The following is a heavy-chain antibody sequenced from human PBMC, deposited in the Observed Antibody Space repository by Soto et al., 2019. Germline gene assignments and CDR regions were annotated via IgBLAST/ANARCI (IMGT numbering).Heavy chain of an antibody. CDR1: GFSFDDYA. CDR2: ISWNSGSI. J-gene: IGHJ4*02. Sequence: EVQLVESGGGLVQPGRSLRLSCAASGFSFDDYAMHWVRQAPGKGLEWVSGISWNSGSIGYADSVKGRFTISRDSAKNSLYLQMNSLRVEATALFYCANLAGATPPDYWGQGTLVTVSS. V-gene: IGHV3-9*01. D-gene: IGHD2-15*01. CDR3: ANLAGATPPDY.